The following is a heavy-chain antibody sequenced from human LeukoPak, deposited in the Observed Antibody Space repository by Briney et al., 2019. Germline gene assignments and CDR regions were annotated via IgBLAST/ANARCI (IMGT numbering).Heavy chain of an antibody. J-gene: IGHJ5*02. Sequence: GASVKVSCKASGYTFTGYYLHWVRQAPGQGLEWMGWINPNSGGTNYAQKFQGRVTMTRDTSISTAYMELSRLRSDDTAVYYCARDIGIAAAAYNWFDPWGQGTLVTVSS. CDR1: GYTFTGYY. V-gene: IGHV1-2*02. D-gene: IGHD6-13*01. CDR2: INPNSGGT. CDR3: ARDIGIAAAAYNWFDP.